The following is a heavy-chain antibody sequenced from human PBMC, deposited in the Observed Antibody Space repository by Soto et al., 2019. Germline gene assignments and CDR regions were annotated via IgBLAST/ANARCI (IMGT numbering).Heavy chain of an antibody. J-gene: IGHJ1*01. V-gene: IGHV4-39*01. CDR2: IYYSGST. CDR1: CGSITSSSHY. Sequence: QLQLQESGPGLVKPSENLSLTCTVSCGSITSSSHYWGWILQPPGKGLEWIGSIYYSGSTYYNPSLKSRVTISVDTSKNQFSLNLSSVTAADTAVYDCARRFEYFHHCGQGTLVTVSS. CDR3: ARRFEYFHH.